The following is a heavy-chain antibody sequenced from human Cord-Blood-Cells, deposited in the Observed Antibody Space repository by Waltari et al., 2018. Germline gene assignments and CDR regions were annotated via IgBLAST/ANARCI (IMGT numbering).Heavy chain of an antibody. CDR1: GFTFSSYS. CDR2: ISSSSSYI. CDR3: ARGHCSGGSCYLDY. D-gene: IGHD2-15*01. J-gene: IGHJ4*02. V-gene: IGHV3-21*01. Sequence: EVQLVESGGGLVKPGGSLRLSCAASGFTFSSYSMTWVSQAPGKGLEWVSSISSSSSYIYYADSVKGRFTISRDNAKNSLYLQMNSLRAEDTAVYYCARGHCSGGSCYLDYWGQGTLVTVSS.